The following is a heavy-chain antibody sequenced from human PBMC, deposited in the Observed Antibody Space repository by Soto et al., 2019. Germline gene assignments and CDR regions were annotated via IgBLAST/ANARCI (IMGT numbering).Heavy chain of an antibody. D-gene: IGHD2-8*02. CDR1: GGSFSGYY. Sequence: QVQLQQWGAGLLKPSETLSLTCAVYGGSFSGYYWTWIRQPPGTGLEWIGEINHSGSTNYNPSLKSRVTISVDTSENPFSLKLTSVTAADTAVYYCARDNITGLFDYVGQGTLVTVSS. CDR2: INHSGST. V-gene: IGHV4-34*01. CDR3: ARDNITGLFDY. J-gene: IGHJ4*02.